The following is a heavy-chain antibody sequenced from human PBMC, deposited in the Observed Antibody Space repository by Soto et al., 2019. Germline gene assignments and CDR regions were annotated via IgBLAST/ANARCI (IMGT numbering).Heavy chain of an antibody. D-gene: IGHD6-19*01. CDR2: IYHSGST. J-gene: IGHJ4*02. V-gene: IGHV4-4*02. Sequence: QVQLQESGPGLVKPSVTLSLTCAVSGGSISSRNWWSWVRQPPGKGLEWIGEIYHSGSTNYNPSLTSRVTIAVDKSKNQFSMKLSSVTAADTAVYYCARGGIAVAGPYFDYWGQGTLVTVSS. CDR1: GGSISSRNW. CDR3: ARGGIAVAGPYFDY.